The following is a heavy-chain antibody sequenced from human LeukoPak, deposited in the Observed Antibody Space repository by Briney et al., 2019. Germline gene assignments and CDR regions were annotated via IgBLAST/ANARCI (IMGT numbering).Heavy chain of an antibody. CDR2: INHSGNT. V-gene: IGHV4-34*01. Sequence: SSETLSLTCAVYVGSSGSYYWSWIRQPPGKGMEWIGEINHSGNTNYNPSLKSRVTISLDTSKNQFSLRLSSVTAADTALYYCAPIFGDYSDFDYWGQGTLVTVSS. D-gene: IGHD4-17*01. J-gene: IGHJ4*02. CDR3: APIFGDYSDFDY. CDR1: VGSSGSYY.